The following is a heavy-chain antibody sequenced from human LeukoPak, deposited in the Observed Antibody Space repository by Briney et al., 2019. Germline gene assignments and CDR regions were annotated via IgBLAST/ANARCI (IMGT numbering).Heavy chain of an antibody. D-gene: IGHD1-26*01. Sequence: GGSLRLSCAASGFTFSSYSMNWVRQAPGKGLEWVSYINSGGSAIYYADSVKGRFTISRDNAKNSLYLQMNSLRADDTAVYYCARGGSYVHYWGQGTLVTVSS. CDR3: ARGGSYVHY. CDR1: GFTFSSYS. J-gene: IGHJ4*02. CDR2: INSGGSAI. V-gene: IGHV3-48*04.